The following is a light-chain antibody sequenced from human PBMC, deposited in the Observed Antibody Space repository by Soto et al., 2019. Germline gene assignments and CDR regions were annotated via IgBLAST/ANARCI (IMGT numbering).Light chain of an antibody. CDR3: WSYVGSNTDVV. Sequence: QSALTQPRSVSGSPGQSVTISCSGTSSDVGGYNSVSWYQQHPGKAPKLMIYDVSKRPSGVPDRFSGSKSGNTASLTISGLQAEDEADYYCWSYVGSNTDVVFGGGTKLTVL. CDR2: DVS. J-gene: IGLJ2*01. V-gene: IGLV2-11*01. CDR1: SSDVGGYNS.